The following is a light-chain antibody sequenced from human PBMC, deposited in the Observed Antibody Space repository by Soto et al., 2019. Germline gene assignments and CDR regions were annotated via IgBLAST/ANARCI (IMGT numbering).Light chain of an antibody. V-gene: IGKV3-15*01. J-gene: IGKJ1*01. CDR3: QHYNDWPKT. Sequence: EIVMTQSPGTLSLSPGERATLSCRASQSVSTNLAWYQQIPGQAPRLLIYGASTRATGIPARFSGSGSGTEFTLAISSLQSEDFAVYYCQHYNDWPKTFGLGTKV. CDR1: QSVSTN. CDR2: GAS.